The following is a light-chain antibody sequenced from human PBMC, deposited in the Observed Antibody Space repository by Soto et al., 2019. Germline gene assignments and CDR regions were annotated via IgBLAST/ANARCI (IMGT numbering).Light chain of an antibody. V-gene: IGKV3-15*01. J-gene: IGKJ4*01. CDR2: GAS. Sequence: EIVMTQSPVTLSVSPGERATLSCRASQSVSSTLAWYQKKPGQAPRLLIDGASIRATGIPARFSGSGSGTEFTLTISSLQSEDFAVYYCQQYNDWPLTFGGGTKVEIK. CDR3: QQYNDWPLT. CDR1: QSVSST.